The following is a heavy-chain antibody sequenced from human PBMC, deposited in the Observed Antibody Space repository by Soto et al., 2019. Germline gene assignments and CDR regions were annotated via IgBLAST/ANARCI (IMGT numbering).Heavy chain of an antibody. J-gene: IGHJ3*02. CDR2: IDPGGGST. Sequence: ASVKVSCKVSGYTLTELSMHWVRQAPGKGLEWMGVIDPGGGSTSYAQKFQGRVTMTRDTSTSTVYMELSSLRSEDTAVYYCASDTVAMTTVTTGAFDIWGQGTMVTVSS. V-gene: IGHV1-46*03. CDR1: GYTLTELS. D-gene: IGHD4-17*01. CDR3: ASDTVAMTTVTTGAFDI.